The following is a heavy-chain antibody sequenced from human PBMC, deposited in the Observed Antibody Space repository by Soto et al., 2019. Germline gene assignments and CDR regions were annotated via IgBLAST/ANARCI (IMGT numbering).Heavy chain of an antibody. CDR3: ARGGASVTTPFDY. J-gene: IGHJ4*02. D-gene: IGHD4-17*01. CDR1: GFAFSDPY. V-gene: IGHV3-11*01. CDR2: ISSSGSTI. Sequence: QVQLAESGGGLVKPGGSLRLSCAASGFAFSDPYMSWIRQAPGKGLEWISYISSSGSTIYYADSVKGRFTISRDNAKKSLYLQMDSLTADDTAVYYCARGGASVTTPFDYWGQGTQVTVSS.